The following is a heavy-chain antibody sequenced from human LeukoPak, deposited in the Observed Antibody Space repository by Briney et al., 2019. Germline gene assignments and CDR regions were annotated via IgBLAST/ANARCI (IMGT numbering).Heavy chain of an antibody. D-gene: IGHD5-12*01. J-gene: IGHJ4*02. CDR1: GGTFSSYA. CDR3: ARSRYSGYDIFDY. CDR2: IIPIFGTA. V-gene: IGHV1-69*13. Sequence: GASVKLSRKASGGTFSSYAISWVRQAPGQGLEWKGGIIPIFGTANYAQKFQGRVTITADESTSTAYMELSSLRSEDTAVYYCARSRYSGYDIFDYWGQGTLVTVSS.